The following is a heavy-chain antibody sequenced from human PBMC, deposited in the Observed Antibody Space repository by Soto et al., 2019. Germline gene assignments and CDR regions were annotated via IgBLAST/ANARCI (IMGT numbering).Heavy chain of an antibody. V-gene: IGHV4-38-2*01. J-gene: IGHJ4*02. Sequence: SETLSLTCAVSGYSISSGYYWGWIRQPPGKGLEWIGSIYHSGSTYYNPSLKSRVTISVDTSKNQFSLKLSSVTAADTAVYYCASARTSYYDSSGPFGYWGQGTLVTVSS. CDR1: GYSISSGYY. CDR2: IYHSGST. CDR3: ASARTSYYDSSGPFGY. D-gene: IGHD3-22*01.